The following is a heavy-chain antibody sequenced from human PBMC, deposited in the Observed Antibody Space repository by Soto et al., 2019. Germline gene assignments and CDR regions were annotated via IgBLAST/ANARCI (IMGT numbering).Heavy chain of an antibody. D-gene: IGHD5-18*01. V-gene: IGHV1-46*01. CDR3: ARDRPGIVGTAMVIYYGMDV. CDR1: GYTFTSYY. Sequence: ASVKVSCKASGYTFTSYYMHWVRQAPGQGLEWMGIINPSGGSTSYAQKFQGRVTMTRDTSTSTVYMELSSLRSEDTAVYYCARDRPGIVGTAMVIYYGMDVWGQGTTVTVSS. J-gene: IGHJ6*02. CDR2: INPSGGST.